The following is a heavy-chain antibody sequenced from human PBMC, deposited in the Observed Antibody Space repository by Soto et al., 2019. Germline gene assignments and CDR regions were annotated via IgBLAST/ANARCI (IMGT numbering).Heavy chain of an antibody. CDR1: GFTFGDYA. J-gene: IGHJ4*02. D-gene: IGHD4-4*01. CDR3: TTIAPYDYSNYQVDYFDY. V-gene: IGHV3-49*03. CDR2: IRSKAYGGTT. Sequence: GGSLRLSCTAYGFTFGDYAMSWFRQAPGKGLEWVGFIRSKAYGGTTEYAASVKGRFTISRDDSKSIAYLQMNSLKTEDTAVYYCTTIAPYDYSNYQVDYFDYWGQGTLVTVS.